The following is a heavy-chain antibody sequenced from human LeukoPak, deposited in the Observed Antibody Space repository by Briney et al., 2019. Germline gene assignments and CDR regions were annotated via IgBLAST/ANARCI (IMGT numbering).Heavy chain of an antibody. CDR2: ISAYNGNT. D-gene: IGHD5-18*01. J-gene: IGHJ5*02. CDR3: ARWIQLWYPLVKSLFDP. CDR1: GYTFTSYG. Sequence: GASVKVSCKASGYTFTSYGISWVRQAPGQGLEWMGWISAYNGNTNYAQKLQGRVTMTTDTSTSTAYMELRSLRSDDTAVYYCARWIQLWYPLVKSLFDPWGQGTLVTVSS. V-gene: IGHV1-18*01.